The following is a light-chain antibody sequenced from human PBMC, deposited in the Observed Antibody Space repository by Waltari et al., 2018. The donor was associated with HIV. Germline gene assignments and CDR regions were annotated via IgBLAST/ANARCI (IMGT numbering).Light chain of an antibody. Sequence: EIVLTQSPATLSLSPGETATLSCRASQSVGSYLAWYQQKPGRAPRLLIYDAINRATGIPARFSGSGSGTDFTLTISSLEPEDFAVYYCQQRSDSPPSTFDGGTKVEI. J-gene: IGKJ4*01. CDR1: QSVGSY. V-gene: IGKV3-11*01. CDR3: QQRSDSPPST. CDR2: DAI.